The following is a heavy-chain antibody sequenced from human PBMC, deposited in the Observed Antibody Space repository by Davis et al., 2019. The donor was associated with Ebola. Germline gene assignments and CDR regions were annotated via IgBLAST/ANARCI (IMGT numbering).Heavy chain of an antibody. V-gene: IGHV3-7*01. Sequence: GESLKISCAASGFTFSSYWMSWVRQAPGKGLEWVANIKQDGSEKYYVDSVKGRFTISRDNAKNSLYLQMNSLSDEDTAVYYCAREATAGSGPGWFDPWGQGTLVTVSS. CDR1: GFTFSSYW. CDR2: IKQDGSEK. D-gene: IGHD6-13*01. J-gene: IGHJ5*02. CDR3: AREATAGSGPGWFDP.